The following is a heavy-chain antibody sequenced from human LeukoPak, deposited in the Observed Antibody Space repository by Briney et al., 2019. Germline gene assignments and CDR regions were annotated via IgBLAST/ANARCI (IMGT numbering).Heavy chain of an antibody. CDR3: ARDVNYDHTY. J-gene: IGHJ4*02. CDR2: IYDGVTA. V-gene: IGHV3-66*01. D-gene: IGHD1-7*01. CDR1: GFTVSNTY. Sequence: GGSLRLSCAASGFTVSNTYMSWVRQAPGKGLEWVSVIYDGVTAHYVDSVKGRFTISRDNSKNTLHPQMDNLRAEDTAVYYCARDVNYDHTYWGQGTLVTVSS.